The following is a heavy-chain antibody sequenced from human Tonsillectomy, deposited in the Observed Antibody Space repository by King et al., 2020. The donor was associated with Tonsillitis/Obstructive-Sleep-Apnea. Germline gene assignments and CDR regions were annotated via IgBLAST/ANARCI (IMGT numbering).Heavy chain of an antibody. Sequence: VQLQQWGAGLLKPSETLSLTCAVYGGSFSGYYWSWIRQPPGKGLEWIGEINHSGSTNYNPSLKSRVTISVDTSKNQFSLKLSSVTAADTAVYYCARGRGTRIYYGSGYNWFDPWGQGTLVTVSS. J-gene: IGHJ5*02. CDR1: GGSFSGYY. V-gene: IGHV4-34*01. CDR2: INHSGST. CDR3: ARGRGTRIYYGSGYNWFDP. D-gene: IGHD3-10*01.